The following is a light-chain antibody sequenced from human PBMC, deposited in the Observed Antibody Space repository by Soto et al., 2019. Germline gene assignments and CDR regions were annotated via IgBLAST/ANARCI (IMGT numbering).Light chain of an antibody. CDR2: ATS. CDR1: QSVSSSY. V-gene: IGKV3-20*01. Sequence: EIVLTQSPGTLSLSSGERATLSCRASQSVSSSYLAWYQQKPGQAPRLLVYATSSRATGIPDRFSGSGSGTDFTLTISRLEPVDFAVYYCQQYCSSSFTFGQGTKLEIK. J-gene: IGKJ2*01. CDR3: QQYCSSSFT.